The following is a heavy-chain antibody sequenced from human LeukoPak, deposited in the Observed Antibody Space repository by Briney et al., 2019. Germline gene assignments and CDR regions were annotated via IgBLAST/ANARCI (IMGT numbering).Heavy chain of an antibody. CDR3: ASWAVGRNYYDSSGYYLGDAFDI. J-gene: IGHJ3*02. D-gene: IGHD3-22*01. Sequence: SVKVSCKTSGDTFRRYAIIWVRQAPGQGLEWMGGIIPMFGAANYAQKFQGRVTITADKSTSTAYMELSSLRSEDTAVYYCASWAVGRNYYDSSGYYLGDAFDIWGQGTMVTVSS. CDR1: GDTFRRYA. CDR2: IIPMFGAA. V-gene: IGHV1-69*06.